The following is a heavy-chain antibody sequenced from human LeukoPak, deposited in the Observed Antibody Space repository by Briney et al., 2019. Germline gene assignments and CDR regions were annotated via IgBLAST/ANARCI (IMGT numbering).Heavy chain of an antibody. D-gene: IGHD2/OR15-2a*01. Sequence: SETLSLTCTVSGGSISTSYWSWIRQHPGKGLEWIGYIYYSGGTYYNPSLKSRVTISVDTSKNQFSLKLSSVTAADTAVYYCARSHLSAFDIWGQGTMVTVSS. V-gene: IGHV4-59*06. J-gene: IGHJ3*02. CDR1: GGSISTSY. CDR2: IYYSGGT. CDR3: ARSHLSAFDI.